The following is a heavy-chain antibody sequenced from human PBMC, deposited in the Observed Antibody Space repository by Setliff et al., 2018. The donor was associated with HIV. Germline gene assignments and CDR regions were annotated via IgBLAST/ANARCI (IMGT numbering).Heavy chain of an antibody. V-gene: IGHV4-34*01. J-gene: IGHJ4*02. D-gene: IGHD3-22*01. CDR3: ARGALSLTMTKLLSFFDS. CDR2: INHSGRT. Sequence: PSETLSLTCAVYGGSFSDYYWSWIRQPPGKGLEWIGEINHSGRTNNNQSLKSRVTISVVTSKSHFSLKMTSVTAADTAIYYCARGALSLTMTKLLSFFDSWGQGTQVTVSS. CDR1: GGSFSDYY.